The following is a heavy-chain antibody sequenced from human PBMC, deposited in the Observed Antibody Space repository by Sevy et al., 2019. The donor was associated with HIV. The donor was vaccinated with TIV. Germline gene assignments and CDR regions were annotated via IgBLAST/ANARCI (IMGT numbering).Heavy chain of an antibody. CDR2: ISSSSSYI. CDR1: GFTFRSYT. V-gene: IGHV3-21*01. D-gene: IGHD6-13*01. Sequence: GGSLRLSCVASGFTFRSYTMKWVRQAPGKGLEWVSSISSSSSYIYYADSVKGRFTISRDNAKNSLYLQMNSLRAADTAVYYCARDISSTWDYYGMDVWGQGTTVTVSS. CDR3: ARDISSTWDYYGMDV. J-gene: IGHJ6*02.